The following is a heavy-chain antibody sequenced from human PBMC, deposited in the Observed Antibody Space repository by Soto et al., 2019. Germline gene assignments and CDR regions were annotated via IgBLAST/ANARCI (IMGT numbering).Heavy chain of an antibody. D-gene: IGHD3-9*01. CDR3: ARNLYDILTDNWFDP. J-gene: IGHJ5*02. CDR1: GYSFTSYW. Sequence: PGESLKNSCKGSGYSFTSYWISWVRQMPGKGLEWMGRIDPSDSYTNYSPSFQGHVTISADKSISTAYLQWSSLKASDTAMYYCARNLYDILTDNWFDPWGKGTLVTVSS. CDR2: IDPSDSYT. V-gene: IGHV5-10-1*01.